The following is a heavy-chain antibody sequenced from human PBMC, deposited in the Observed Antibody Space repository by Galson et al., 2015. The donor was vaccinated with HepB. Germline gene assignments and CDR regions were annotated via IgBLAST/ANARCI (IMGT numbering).Heavy chain of an antibody. J-gene: IGHJ4*02. Sequence: SLRLSCAASGFTFSSYAMHWVRQAPGKGLEWVAVISYDGSNKYYADSVKGRFTISRDNSKNTLYLQMNSLRAEDTAVYYCARDKGRSRGYFDYWGQGTLVTVSS. V-gene: IGHV3-30-3*01. CDR1: GFTFSSYA. CDR3: ARDKGRSRGYFDY. CDR2: ISYDGSNK.